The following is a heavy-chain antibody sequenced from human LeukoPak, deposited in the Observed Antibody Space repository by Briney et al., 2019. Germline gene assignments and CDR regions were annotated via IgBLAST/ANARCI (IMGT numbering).Heavy chain of an antibody. Sequence: SETLSLTCAVYGGSFSGYYWSWIRQPPGKGLEWIGEINHSGSTNYNPSLKSRVTISVDTSKNQFSLKLSSVTAADTAVYYCARHRKGFWSGYYNYYYYYGMDVWGQGTTVTVSS. D-gene: IGHD3-3*01. J-gene: IGHJ6*02. CDR2: INHSGST. CDR1: GGSFSGYY. V-gene: IGHV4-34*01. CDR3: ARHRKGFWSGYYNYYYYYGMDV.